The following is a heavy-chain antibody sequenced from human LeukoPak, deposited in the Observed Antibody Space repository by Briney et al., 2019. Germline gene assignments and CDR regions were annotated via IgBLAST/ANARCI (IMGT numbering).Heavy chain of an antibody. D-gene: IGHD3-22*01. J-gene: IGHJ4*02. V-gene: IGHV5-51*01. CDR1: GYSFTSYR. CDR3: ARAATGGYYSHIDY. Sequence: GESLKISCKGSGYSFTSYRIGWVRQMPGKGLERMGIIYPGDSDTKYSPSFQGQVTISADKSISTAYLQWSSLKASDTAMYYCARAATGGYYSHIDYWGQGTLVSVSS. CDR2: IYPGDSDT.